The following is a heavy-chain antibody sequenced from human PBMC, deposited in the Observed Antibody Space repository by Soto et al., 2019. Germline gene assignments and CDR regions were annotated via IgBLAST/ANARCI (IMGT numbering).Heavy chain of an antibody. D-gene: IGHD3-16*01. V-gene: IGHV4-4*02. CDR3: ARDTYMATLYYYGMDV. CDR2: IYHSGST. Sequence: SETLSLTCAVSGGSISSSNWWSWVRQPPGKGLEWIGEIYHSGSTNYNPSLKSRVTISVDTSKNQFSLKLSSVTAADTAVYYCARDTYMATLYYYGMDVWGQGTTVTVSS. CDR1: GGSISSSNW. J-gene: IGHJ6*02.